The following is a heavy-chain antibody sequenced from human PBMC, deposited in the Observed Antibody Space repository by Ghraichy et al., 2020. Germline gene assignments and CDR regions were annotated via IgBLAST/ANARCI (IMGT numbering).Heavy chain of an antibody. CDR2: ISGSGNII. CDR3: AREPIDPRPSRPLDY. CDR1: GFIFSSYE. D-gene: IGHD6-6*01. Sequence: GGSQRLSCAASGFIFSSYEMNWIRQAPGKGLEWVSYISGSGNIIFYADSVKGRFAISRDNAKSSLYLQMNSLRAEDTAVYYCAREPIDPRPSRPLDYWGQGTLVTVSS. V-gene: IGHV3-48*03. J-gene: IGHJ4*02.